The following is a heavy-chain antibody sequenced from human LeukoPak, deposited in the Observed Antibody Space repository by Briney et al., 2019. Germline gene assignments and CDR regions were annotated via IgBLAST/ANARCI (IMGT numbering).Heavy chain of an antibody. D-gene: IGHD3-3*01. Sequence: SETLSLTCTVSGGSISSYYWSWIRQPPGKGLEWIGYIYYSGSTNYNPSLKSRVTISVDTSKNQFSLKLSSVTAADTAVYYCARASYYDFWSGYSPFDYWGQGTLVTVSS. CDR3: ARASYYDFWSGYSPFDY. CDR1: GGSISSYY. V-gene: IGHV4-59*01. J-gene: IGHJ4*02. CDR2: IYYSGST.